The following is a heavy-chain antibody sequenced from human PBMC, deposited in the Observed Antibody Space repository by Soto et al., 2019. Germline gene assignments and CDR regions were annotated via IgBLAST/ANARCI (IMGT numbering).Heavy chain of an antibody. V-gene: IGHV3-48*02. CDR3: SGDGRPSGWFDL. Sequence: EVQLVESGGGLVQPGGSLRLSCAASGFTFSLYSMNWVRQAPGKGLEWVSYIDTSSSAIYYADSVKGRFTISRDNAKSSLYLQLKSLREQDPAVFYCSGDGRPSGWFDLWGQGPLVAVSS. CDR1: GFTFSLYS. D-gene: IGHD3-10*01. CDR2: IDTSSSAI. J-gene: IGHJ5*02.